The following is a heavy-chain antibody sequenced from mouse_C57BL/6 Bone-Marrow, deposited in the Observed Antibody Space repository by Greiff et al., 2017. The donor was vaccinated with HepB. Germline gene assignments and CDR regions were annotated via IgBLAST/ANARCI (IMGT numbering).Heavy chain of an antibody. CDR2: ISYDGSN. D-gene: IGHD1-1*01. CDR1: GYSITSGYY. Sequence: EESGPGLVKPSQSLSLTCSVTGYSITSGYYWNWIRQFPGNKLEWMGYISYDGSNNYNPSLKNRISITRDTSKNQFFLKLNSVTTEDTATYYCARASVYYGSSWGYFDVWGTGTTVTVSS. V-gene: IGHV3-6*01. CDR3: ARASVYYGSSWGYFDV. J-gene: IGHJ1*03.